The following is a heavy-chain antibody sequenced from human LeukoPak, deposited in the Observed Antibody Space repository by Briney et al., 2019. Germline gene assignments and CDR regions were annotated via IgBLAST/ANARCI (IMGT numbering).Heavy chain of an antibody. CDR3: ARGTPYCSSTSCYALTFDI. CDR2: IYHSGST. Sequence: SETLSLTCAVSGYSISSGYYWGWIRQPPGKGLEWIGSIYHSGSTYYNPSLKSRVTISVDTSKNQFSLKLSSVTAADTAVYYCARGTPYCSSTSCYALTFDIWGQGTMVTVSS. V-gene: IGHV4-38-2*01. D-gene: IGHD2-2*01. CDR1: GYSISSGYY. J-gene: IGHJ3*02.